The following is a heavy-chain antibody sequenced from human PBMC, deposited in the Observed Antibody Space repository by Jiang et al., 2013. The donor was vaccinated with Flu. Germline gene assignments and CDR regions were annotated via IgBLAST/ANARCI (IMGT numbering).Heavy chain of an antibody. CDR2: INHSGST. V-gene: IGHV4-34*01. D-gene: IGHD3-10*01. CDR3: ARASLITMVRGLGGRGYYGMDV. Sequence: LLKPSETLSLTCAVYGGSFGGYYWSWIRQPPGKGLEWIGEINHSGSTNYNPSLKSRVTISVDTSKNQFSLKLSSVTAADTAVYYCARASLITMVRGLGGRGYYGMDVWGQGTTVTVSS. J-gene: IGHJ6*02. CDR1: GGSFGGYY.